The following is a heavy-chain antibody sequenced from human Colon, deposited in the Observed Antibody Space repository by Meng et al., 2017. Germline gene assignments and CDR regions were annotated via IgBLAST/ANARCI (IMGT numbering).Heavy chain of an antibody. D-gene: IGHD3/OR15-3a*01. CDR3: ARHISILGQRGFDY. CDR2: FFHTGRT. CDR1: GGSFSSSW. Sequence: QGQRMRPGPGLVPLSGTLSPTSAASGGSFSSSWWSWVRQPPGKGLEWIGEFFHTGRTNYDPSLKSRVTISVDKSNNQFSLKLTSVTAADTAVYYCARHISILGQRGFDYWGQGTLVTVSS. J-gene: IGHJ4*02. V-gene: IGHV4-4*02.